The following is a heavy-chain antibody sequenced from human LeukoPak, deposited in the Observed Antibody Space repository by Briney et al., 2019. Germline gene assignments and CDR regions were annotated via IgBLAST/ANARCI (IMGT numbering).Heavy chain of an antibody. Sequence: GGSLRLSCAASGFTFSDYYMSWVRQAPGKGLEWVSSISSSSYTNYADSVKGRFTISRDNAKNSLYLQMNSLSAEDTAVYYWARLNFGGGSYRGGHYYGMDVWGQGTTVTVSS. CDR2: ISSSSYT. V-gene: IGHV3-69-1*01. D-gene: IGHD3-16*01. CDR1: GFTFSDYY. CDR3: ARLNFGGGSYRGGHYYGMDV. J-gene: IGHJ6*02.